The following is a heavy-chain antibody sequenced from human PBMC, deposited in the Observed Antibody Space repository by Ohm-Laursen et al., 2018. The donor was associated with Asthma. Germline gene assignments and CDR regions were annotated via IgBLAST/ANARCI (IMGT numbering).Heavy chain of an antibody. CDR3: AKVQSGGYSGYDGDY. CDR1: GFTFSSYA. CDR2: ISGSGGST. Sequence: SLRLSCTASGFTFSSYAMSWVRQAPGKGLEWVSAISGSGGSTYYADSVKGRFTTSRDNSKNTLYLQMNSLRAEDTAVYYCAKVQSGGYSGYDGDYWGQGTLVTVSS. J-gene: IGHJ4*02. V-gene: IGHV3-23*01. D-gene: IGHD5-12*01.